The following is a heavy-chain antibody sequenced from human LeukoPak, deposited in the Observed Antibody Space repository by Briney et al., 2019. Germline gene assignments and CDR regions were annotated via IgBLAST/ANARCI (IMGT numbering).Heavy chain of an antibody. CDR1: GNSISSGYY. D-gene: IGHD3-10*01. CDR2: IYHNGGT. J-gene: IGHJ4*02. V-gene: IGHV4-38-2*02. Sequence: SETLSLTCTVSGNSISSGYYWGWIRQPPGKGLEWIGSIYHNGGTYYNLSLKSRVTISVDTSKNQYSLKLSSVTAADTAVYYCARGMVRGVIVDYWGQGTLVTVSS. CDR3: ARGMVRGVIVDY.